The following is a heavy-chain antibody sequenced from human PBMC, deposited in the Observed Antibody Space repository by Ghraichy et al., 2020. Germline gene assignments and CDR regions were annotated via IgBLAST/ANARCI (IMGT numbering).Heavy chain of an antibody. Sequence: GGSLRLTCAASGFTVSSNYMTWVRQAPGKGLEWVSVIYSGGSTYYADSVKGRFTISRDNSKNTLYLQMNSLRAEDTAVYYCASSLGPYLDYWGQGTLVTVSS. J-gene: IGHJ4*02. CDR3: ASSLGPYLDY. CDR1: GFTVSSNY. CDR2: IYSGGST. V-gene: IGHV3-53*01.